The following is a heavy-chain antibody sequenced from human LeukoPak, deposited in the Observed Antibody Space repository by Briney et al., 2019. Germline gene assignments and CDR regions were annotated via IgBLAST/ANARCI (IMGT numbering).Heavy chain of an antibody. V-gene: IGHV3-21*01. CDR1: GFTFSSYS. J-gene: IGHJ4*02. CDR3: ARDRHRSSSLDY. Sequence: SGGSLRLSCAASGFTFSSYSMNWVRQAPGKGLEWVSSISSSGSYIYYADSVKGRFTISRDNAKNSLYLQMNSLRAEDTAVYYCARDRHRSSSLDYWGQGTLVTVSS. D-gene: IGHD6-6*01. CDR2: ISSSGSYI.